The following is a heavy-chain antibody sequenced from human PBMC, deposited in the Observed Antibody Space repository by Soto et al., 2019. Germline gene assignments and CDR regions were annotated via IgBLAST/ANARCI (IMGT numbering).Heavy chain of an antibody. Sequence: QVQLQESGPGRVKPSETLSLTCTASGGSISPYYWSWIRQPPGEGMEWLGYSYYSGYTNYNPSLMSRLTISVDTSKNQFSLRLSSVTAADTAVYFCARLIRDASGSYRLDYWGRGTLVTVSS. D-gene: IGHD3-10*01. J-gene: IGHJ4*02. V-gene: IGHV4-59*08. CDR1: GGSISPYY. CDR2: SYYSGYT. CDR3: ARLIRDASGSYRLDY.